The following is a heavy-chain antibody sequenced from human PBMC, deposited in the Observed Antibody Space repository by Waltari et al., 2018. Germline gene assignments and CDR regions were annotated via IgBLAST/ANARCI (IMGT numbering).Heavy chain of an antibody. CDR1: GFTFSSYW. J-gene: IGHJ3*02. D-gene: IGHD3-3*01. V-gene: IGHV3-74*01. CDR2: INSDGTSI. Sequence: EVQLVESGGGLVQPGGSLRLSCAASGFTFSSYWMHWVRQGPGKGLVWVSDINSDGTSIRYADSVKGRFTISRDNAKNTLYVQMNSLRVEDTAVYYCVREWSAFDIWGQGTMVTVSS. CDR3: VREWSAFDI.